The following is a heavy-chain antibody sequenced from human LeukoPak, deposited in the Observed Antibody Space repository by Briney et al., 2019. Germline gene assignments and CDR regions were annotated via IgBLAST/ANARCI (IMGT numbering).Heavy chain of an antibody. J-gene: IGHJ4*02. CDR2: INPNSGGT. D-gene: IGHD1-1*01. V-gene: IGHV1-2*02. CDR1: GYTFSVYY. CDR3: ARVKVQLGV. Sequence: ASVKVSCKSSGYTFSVYYIHWVRQAPGQGLEWLGWINPNSGGTNYAQKFQGRVTMTRDTSISTAYMELSSLRSDDTAVYYCARVKVQLGVWGQGTLVTVSS.